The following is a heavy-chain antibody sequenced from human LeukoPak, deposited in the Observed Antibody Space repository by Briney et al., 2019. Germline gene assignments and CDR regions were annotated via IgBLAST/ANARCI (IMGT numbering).Heavy chain of an antibody. D-gene: IGHD1-26*01. CDR3: ARESGGDLGEAFDI. CDR1: GFTFSIYA. CDR2: IGGSSTSL. Sequence: GGSLRLSCAASGFTFSIYAMNWVRQAPGEGLEWVSPIGGSSTSLYYADSLKGRFTISRDNAKNSLYLQLNSLRAEDTAVYYCARESGGDLGEAFDIWGQGTMVTVSS. J-gene: IGHJ3*02. V-gene: IGHV3-21*01.